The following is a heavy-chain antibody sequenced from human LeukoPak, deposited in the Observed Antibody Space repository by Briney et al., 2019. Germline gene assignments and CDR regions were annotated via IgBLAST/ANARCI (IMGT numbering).Heavy chain of an antibody. D-gene: IGHD3-10*01. Sequence: PGGSLRLSCAASGFTFSSYSMTWVRQAPGKGLEWVSSISSSSSSYIYYADSVKGRFTISRDNAKNSLYLQMNSLRAEDTAVYYCARVDIDYGSGSYYAAPAYIDYWGQGTLVTVSS. V-gene: IGHV3-21*01. CDR1: GFTFSSYS. J-gene: IGHJ4*02. CDR2: ISSSSSSYI. CDR3: ARVDIDYGSGSYYAAPAYIDY.